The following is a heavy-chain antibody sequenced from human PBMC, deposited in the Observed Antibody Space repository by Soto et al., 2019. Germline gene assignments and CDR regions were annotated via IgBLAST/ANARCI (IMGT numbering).Heavy chain of an antibody. J-gene: IGHJ4*02. D-gene: IGHD3-10*01. CDR2: INGDGLTT. CDR3: ARGASGAFYLAS. CDR1: GFTFSSYW. V-gene: IGHV3-74*01. Sequence: EVQLVESGGGLVQPGGSLRLSCAASGFTFSSYWIHWVRQAPGEGLVWVSRINGDGLTTNYADSVKGRFASSRDNRKNTLYLQMNSLGAEDTAVYYCARGASGAFYLASWGQGTLVTVSS.